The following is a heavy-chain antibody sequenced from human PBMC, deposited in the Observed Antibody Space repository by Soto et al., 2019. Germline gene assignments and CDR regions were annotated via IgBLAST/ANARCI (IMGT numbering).Heavy chain of an antibody. CDR3: PRGASRWYPYVFDS. Sequence: QAQVVQSGAEVRKPGSSVKLSCKASEGTFNSYAIAWVRQAPGQGLEWMGGIIPYYNTLNYAQKFQDRVTITADDSPNTVYMELSSLRSDDTAVYFCPRGASRWYPYVFDSWAQGTLVTVSS. CDR1: EGTFNSYA. D-gene: IGHD6-13*01. V-gene: IGHV1-69*01. CDR2: IIPYYNTL. J-gene: IGHJ4*02.